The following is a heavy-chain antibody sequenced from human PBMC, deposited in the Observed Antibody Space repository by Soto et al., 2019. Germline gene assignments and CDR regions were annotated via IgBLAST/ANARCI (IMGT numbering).Heavy chain of an antibody. D-gene: IGHD3-10*01. CDR2: IIPIFGTA. V-gene: IGHV1-69*13. Sequence: GASVKVSCKASGGTFSSYAISWVRQAPGQGLEWMGGIIPIFGTANYAQKFQGRVTITADESTSTAYMELSSLRSEDTAVYYCARDRGAAHNFDYWGQGTLVTVSS. CDR3: ARDRGAAHNFDY. J-gene: IGHJ4*02. CDR1: GGTFSSYA.